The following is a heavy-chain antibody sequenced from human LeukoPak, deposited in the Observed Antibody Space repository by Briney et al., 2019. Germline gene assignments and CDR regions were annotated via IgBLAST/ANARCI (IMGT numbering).Heavy chain of an antibody. J-gene: IGHJ4*02. Sequence: GGSLRLSCAASGFTFSSYAMSWVRQAPGKGLKWVSAISGSGGSTYYADSVKGRFTISRDNSKNTLYLQMNSLRAEDTAVYYCASEPGMIVVVSPNFDYWGQGTLVTVSS. D-gene: IGHD3-22*01. V-gene: IGHV3-23*01. CDR1: GFTFSSYA. CDR2: ISGSGGST. CDR3: ASEPGMIVVVSPNFDY.